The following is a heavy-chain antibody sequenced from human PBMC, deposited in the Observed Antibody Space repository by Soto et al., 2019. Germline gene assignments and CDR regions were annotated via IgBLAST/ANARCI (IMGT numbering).Heavy chain of an antibody. D-gene: IGHD3-10*01. CDR3: ARRRGGGGY. V-gene: IGHV3-53*01. Sequence: EVQLVESGGGLIQPGGSLRLSCAVSGFTVSNNYMSWVRQAPGKGLEGVSVIYSGGYTAYGDSVKGRFTISRDNSKNTLYLQKKRRGRQDTGVFFWARRRGGGGYWGQGTLVTVSS. J-gene: IGHJ4*02. CDR2: IYSGGYT. CDR1: GFTVSNNY.